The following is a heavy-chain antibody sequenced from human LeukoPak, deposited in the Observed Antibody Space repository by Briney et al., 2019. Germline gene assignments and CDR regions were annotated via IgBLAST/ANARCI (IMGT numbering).Heavy chain of an antibody. CDR2: ISSSSSYI. CDR3: ARVGGYLSWFDP. D-gene: IGHD2-15*01. Sequence: GGSLRLSCAASGFTFSSYNMNWVRQAPGKGLEWVSSISSSSSYIYYADSVKGRFTISRDNAKNSLYLQVNSLRAEDTAVYYCARVGGYLSWFDPWGQGTLVTVSS. J-gene: IGHJ5*02. V-gene: IGHV3-21*04. CDR1: GFTFSSYN.